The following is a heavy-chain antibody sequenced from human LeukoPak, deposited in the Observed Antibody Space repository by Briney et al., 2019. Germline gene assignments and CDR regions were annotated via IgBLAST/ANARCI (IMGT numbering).Heavy chain of an antibody. J-gene: IGHJ4*02. Sequence: GGSLRLSCAASGFTFSSYAMHWVRQAPGKGLEWVAVISYDGSNKYYADSVKGRFTISRDNAKNSLYLQMNSLRAEDTALYYCAKDMAGTTSSSFDYWGQGTLVTVSS. CDR1: GFTFSSYA. CDR3: AKDMAGTTSSSFDY. D-gene: IGHD1-7*01. V-gene: IGHV3-30-3*01. CDR2: ISYDGSNK.